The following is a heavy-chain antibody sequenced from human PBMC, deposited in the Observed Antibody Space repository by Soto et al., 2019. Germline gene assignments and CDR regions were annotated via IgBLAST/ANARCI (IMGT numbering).Heavy chain of an antibody. Sequence: VGSLRLSCAVSGFTFSSSWMHWVRQVPGKGLVWVSRINSHGSTTQSADSVRGRFTISRDNAKNTLFLEVNSLTIEDTAVSFCACLPMPRRPRDFWGQGTLVTVSS. CDR2: INSHGSTT. V-gene: IGHV3-74*03. CDR1: GFTFSSSW. D-gene: IGHD2-2*01. CDR3: ACLPMPRRPRDF. J-gene: IGHJ4*02.